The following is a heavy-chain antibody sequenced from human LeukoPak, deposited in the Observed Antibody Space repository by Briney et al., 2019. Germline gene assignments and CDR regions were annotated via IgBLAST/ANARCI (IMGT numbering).Heavy chain of an antibody. J-gene: IGHJ4*02. Sequence: GGSLRLSCAAPGFTFSSYAMSWVRQAPGKGLEYVSAISSNGGSTYYANSVKGRFTISRDNSKNTLYLQMGSLRAEDMAVYYCARDGVGATVWHYFDYWGQGTLVTVSS. CDR1: GFTFSSYA. V-gene: IGHV3-64*01. CDR2: ISSNGGST. CDR3: ARDGVGATVWHYFDY. D-gene: IGHD1-26*01.